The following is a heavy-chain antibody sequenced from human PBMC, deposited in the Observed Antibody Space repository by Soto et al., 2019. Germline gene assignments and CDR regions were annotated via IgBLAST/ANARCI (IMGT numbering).Heavy chain of an antibody. CDR3: VSPIRNVDTDMEDWYFDL. CDR1: GGTFSSYA. D-gene: IGHD5-18*01. CDR2: IIPFFGTS. V-gene: IGHV1-69*12. J-gene: IGHJ2*01. Sequence: QVQLVQSGAEVKKPGSSVKVSCKTSGGTFSSYAISWVRQAPGQGLEWMGGIIPFFGTSNYAQKFQGRVTFTADESTSTADMGQSRLRCEDAAGYCCVSPIRNVDTDMEDWYFDLWGRGTLVTVSA.